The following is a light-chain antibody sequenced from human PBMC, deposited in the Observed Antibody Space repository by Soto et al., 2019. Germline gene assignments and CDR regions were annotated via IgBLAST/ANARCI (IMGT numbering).Light chain of an antibody. Sequence: DIQMTQSPSSLSASVGDRATITCRASQGISNNLAAYQQIQGKVPNILISSASTLPSGVPSRFSGSGSGTDFTLTISSLQPEDVATYYCQKYTNFPAFGGGTKVEIK. CDR2: SAS. V-gene: IGKV1-27*01. CDR1: QGISNN. J-gene: IGKJ4*01. CDR3: QKYTNFPA.